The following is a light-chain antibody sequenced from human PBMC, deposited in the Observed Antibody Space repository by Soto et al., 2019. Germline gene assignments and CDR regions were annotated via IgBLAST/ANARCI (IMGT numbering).Light chain of an antibody. V-gene: IGKV1-5*03. Sequence: DIQMTQSPSTLSASVGDRVTITCRASQSICTWLAWYQQEPGKAPKLLIHKASSLQSGVPSRFSGSGSGTDFTLTISSLHPDDFATYYCQQYNSYSPTFCQGTRVEIK. CDR2: KAS. CDR1: QSICTW. CDR3: QQYNSYSPT. J-gene: IGKJ1*01.